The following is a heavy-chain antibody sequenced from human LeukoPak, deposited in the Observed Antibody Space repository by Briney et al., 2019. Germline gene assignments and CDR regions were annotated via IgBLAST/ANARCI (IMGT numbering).Heavy chain of an antibody. CDR1: GGSISSGGYS. Sequence: SKTLSLTCAVSGGSISSGGYSWSWIRQPPGKGLEWIGYIYHSGSTYYNPSLKSRVTISVDRSKNQFSLKLSSVTAADTAVYYCARASRGSSGWYPGRYWGQGTLVTVSS. D-gene: IGHD6-19*01. J-gene: IGHJ4*02. CDR3: ARASRGSSGWYPGRY. CDR2: IYHSGST. V-gene: IGHV4-30-2*01.